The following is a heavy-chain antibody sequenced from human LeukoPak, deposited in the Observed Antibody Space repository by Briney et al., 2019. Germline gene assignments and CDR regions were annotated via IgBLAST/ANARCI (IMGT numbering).Heavy chain of an antibody. D-gene: IGHD5-18*01. Sequence: GESLKISCKVSGYKFTTYWIGWVRQMPGKGLEWMGFIYPGDSDTTYSPSFQGQVTISADKSISTAYLQWSNLKASDTAIYYCARFGYSYIYIDYWGQGTLVTVSS. J-gene: IGHJ4*02. V-gene: IGHV5-51*01. CDR1: GYKFTTYW. CDR2: IYPGDSDT. CDR3: ARFGYSYIYIDY.